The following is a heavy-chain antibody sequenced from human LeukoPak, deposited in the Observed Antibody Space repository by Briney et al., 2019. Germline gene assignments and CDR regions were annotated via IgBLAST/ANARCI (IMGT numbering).Heavy chain of an antibody. V-gene: IGHV3-33*01. Sequence: PGGSLRLSCAASGFTFNSYDMHWIRQAPGKGLEWVALIWYDGSNKYYADSVKGRFTISRDNSKNTLNLQMNSLRDEDTAVYYCASGYSYGYDLYYYYYYGMDVWGQGTTVTVSS. CDR2: IWYDGSNK. CDR3: ASGYSYGYDLYYYYYYGMDV. CDR1: GFTFNSYD. D-gene: IGHD5-18*01. J-gene: IGHJ6*02.